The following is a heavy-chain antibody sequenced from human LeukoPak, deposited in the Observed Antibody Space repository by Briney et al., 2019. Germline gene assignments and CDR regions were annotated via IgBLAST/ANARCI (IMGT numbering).Heavy chain of an antibody. V-gene: IGHV7-4-1*02. CDR2: INTNTGNP. CDR3: ARSVAAAGTLLGYYYYYMDV. D-gene: IGHD6-13*01. CDR1: GYTFTSYA. Sequence: ASVKVSCKASGYTFTSYAMNWVRQAPGQGLEWMGWINTNTGNPTYAQGFTGRFVFSLDTSVSTAYLQISSLKAEDTAVYYCARSVAAAGTLLGYYYYYMDVWGKGTTVTVSS. J-gene: IGHJ6*03.